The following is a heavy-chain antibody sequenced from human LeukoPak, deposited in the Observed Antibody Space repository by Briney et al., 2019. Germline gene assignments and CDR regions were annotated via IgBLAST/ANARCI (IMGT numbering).Heavy chain of an antibody. CDR3: ARVGGYSFGWVGPFDY. D-gene: IGHD5-18*01. V-gene: IGHV3-30*04. CDR2: ISYDGSDK. J-gene: IGHJ4*02. CDR1: GFTFSSYA. Sequence: GGSLRLSCAASGFTFSSYAMHWVRQAPGKGLAWVAVISYDGSDKHYADSVKGRFTISRDNSKNTLYLQMNSLRAEDTAVYYCARVGGYSFGWVGPFDYWGQGTLVTVSS.